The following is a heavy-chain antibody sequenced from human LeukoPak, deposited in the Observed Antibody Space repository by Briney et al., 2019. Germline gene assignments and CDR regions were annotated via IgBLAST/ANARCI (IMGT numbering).Heavy chain of an antibody. CDR1: GGSISTYY. D-gene: IGHD2-8*02. Sequence: SETLSLTCTVSGGSISTYYWSWIRQPAGKGVEWIGRIYSSGSTNYKPSLKRRVTMSVDTSKNQFSLKLTSVTAADTAIYYCARGCTDPREPHGFDIWGQGTMVTVSS. J-gene: IGHJ3*02. V-gene: IGHV4-4*07. CDR2: IYSSGST. CDR3: ARGCTDPREPHGFDI.